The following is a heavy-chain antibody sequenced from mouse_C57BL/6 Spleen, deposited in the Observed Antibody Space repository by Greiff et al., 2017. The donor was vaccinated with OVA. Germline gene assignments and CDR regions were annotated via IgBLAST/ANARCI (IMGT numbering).Heavy chain of an antibody. D-gene: IGHD2-1*01. CDR2: INPSTGGT. V-gene: IGHV1-42*01. CDR1: GYSFTGYY. J-gene: IGHJ3*01. Sequence: EVQLQQSGPELVKPGASVKISCKASGYSFTGYYMNWVKQSPEKSLEWIGEINPSTGGTTYNQKFKAKATLTVDKSSSTAYMQLKSLTSEDSAVYYCARGDGNFRFAYWGQGTLVTVSA. CDR3: ARGDGNFRFAY.